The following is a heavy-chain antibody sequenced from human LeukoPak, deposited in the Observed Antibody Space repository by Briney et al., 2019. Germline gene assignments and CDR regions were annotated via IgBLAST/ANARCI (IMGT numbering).Heavy chain of an antibody. CDR1: GGSISSNKW. V-gene: IGHV4-4*02. CDR2: AVHSGST. Sequence: SGTLSLTCAVSGGSISSNKWWSWLRQAPGKGLEWLGEAVHSGSTNYNPSLKSRVTISVDKSKNQFSLRLNSVTAADTAVYYCATWVVEMATPGEYFQHWGQGTLVTVSS. D-gene: IGHD5-24*01. CDR3: ATWVVEMATPGEYFQH. J-gene: IGHJ1*01.